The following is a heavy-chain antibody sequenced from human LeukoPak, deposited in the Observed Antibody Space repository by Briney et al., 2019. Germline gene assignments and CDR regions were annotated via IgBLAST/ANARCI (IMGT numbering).Heavy chain of an antibody. D-gene: IGHD1-26*01. CDR1: GYTFTGYY. V-gene: IGHV1-2*02. Sequence: ASVKVSFKASGYTFTGYYMHWVRQAPGQGLEWMGWINPNRGGTNYAQKFQGRVTMTRDTSISTAYMELSRLRSDDTAVYYCARDPVVGATGCYFDYWGQGTLVTVSS. CDR3: ARDPVVGATGCYFDY. J-gene: IGHJ4*02. CDR2: INPNRGGT.